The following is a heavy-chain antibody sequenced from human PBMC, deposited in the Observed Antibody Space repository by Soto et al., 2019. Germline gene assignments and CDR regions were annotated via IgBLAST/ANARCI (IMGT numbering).Heavy chain of an antibody. Sequence: QVQLVQSGAEVKKPGASVKVSCKASGYTFTSYGISWVRQAPGQGLEWMGWISAYNGNTNYAQKLQRRVTMTTDTSTSTAFMELRSLRSDDTAVYYGTRVPLPSTYYDFWSGYRYYFDYWGQGTLVTVSS. D-gene: IGHD3-3*01. CDR2: ISAYNGNT. J-gene: IGHJ4*02. CDR1: GYTFTSYG. V-gene: IGHV1-18*04. CDR3: TRVPLPSTYYDFWSGYRYYFDY.